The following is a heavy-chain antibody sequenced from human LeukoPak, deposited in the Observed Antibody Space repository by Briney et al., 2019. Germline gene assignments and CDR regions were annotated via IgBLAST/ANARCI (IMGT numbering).Heavy chain of an antibody. CDR1: GFTFSSYA. D-gene: IGHD1-26*01. J-gene: IGHJ4*02. CDR3: AKATDYSGTYYQFDF. V-gene: IGHV3-23*01. CDR2: ISGSGGST. Sequence: PGGSLRLSCAASGFTFSSYAMSWVRQAPGKGLEWVSAISGSGGSTYYLDSVKGRFTISRDNSKNTLYLQMNSLRAEDTAVYYCAKATDYSGTYYQFDFWGQGTLVTVSS.